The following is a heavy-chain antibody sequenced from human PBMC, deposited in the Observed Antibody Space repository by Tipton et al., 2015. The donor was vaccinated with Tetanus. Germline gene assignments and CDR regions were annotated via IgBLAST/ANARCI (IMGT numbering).Heavy chain of an antibody. CDR2: IYSGGST. V-gene: IGHV3-53*01. CDR3: ARGIVGATSYYFDY. Sequence: SLRLSCAASGFTVSSNYMSWVRQAPGKGLEWVSVIYSGGSTYYADSVKGRFTISRDNSKNTLYLQMNSLRAEDTAVYYCARGIVGATSYYFDYWGQGTLVTVSS. J-gene: IGHJ4*02. CDR1: GFTVSSNY. D-gene: IGHD1-26*01.